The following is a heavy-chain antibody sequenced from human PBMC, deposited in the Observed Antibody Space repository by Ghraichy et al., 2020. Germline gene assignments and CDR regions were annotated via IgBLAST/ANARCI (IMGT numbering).Heavy chain of an antibody. J-gene: IGHJ4*02. V-gene: IGHV3-49*03. CDR2: IRSKAYGGTT. CDR3: TRDLPQQWLVPHVY. Sequence: GGSLRLSCTASGFTFGDYAMSWFRQAPGKGLEWVGFIRSKAYGGTTEYAASVKGRFTISRDDSKSIAYLQMNSLKTEDTAVYYCTRDLPQQWLVPHVYWGQGTLVTVSS. D-gene: IGHD6-19*01. CDR1: GFTFGDYA.